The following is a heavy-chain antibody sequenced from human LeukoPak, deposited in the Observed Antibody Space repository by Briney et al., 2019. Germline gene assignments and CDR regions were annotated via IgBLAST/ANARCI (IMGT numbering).Heavy chain of an antibody. V-gene: IGHV4-4*07. J-gene: IGHJ5*02. Sequence: SETLPLTCTVSGGSISSYYWSWIRQPAGKGLEWIGRIYTSGSTNYNPSLKSRVTMSVDTSKNQFSLKLSSVTAADTAVYYCARDPQDFWSGQLGWFDPWGQGTLVTVSS. CDR2: IYTSGST. CDR1: GGSISSYY. D-gene: IGHD3-3*01. CDR3: ARDPQDFWSGQLGWFDP.